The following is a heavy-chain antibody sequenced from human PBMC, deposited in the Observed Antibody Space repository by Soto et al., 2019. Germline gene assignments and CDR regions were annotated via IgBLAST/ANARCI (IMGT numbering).Heavy chain of an antibody. D-gene: IGHD2-21*01. CDR2: INPNGGST. CDR3: ARAIPHFDY. V-gene: IGHV1-46*01. CDR1: GYSFTSFY. J-gene: IGHJ4*02. Sequence: QVQLVQSGAEVKEPGASVKISCKPSGYSFTSFYMHWVRQAPGQGLEWMGTINPNGGSTTYAQKFQGRVTMTRDTSTSTLYMDLSGLRSEDTAVYYCARAIPHFDYWVQGTLVTVSS.